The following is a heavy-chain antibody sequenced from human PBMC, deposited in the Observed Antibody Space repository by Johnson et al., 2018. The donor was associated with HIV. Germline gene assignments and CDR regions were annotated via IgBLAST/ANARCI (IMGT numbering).Heavy chain of an antibody. CDR2: INWDGWST. CDR1: GFTFDDYG. J-gene: IGHJ3*02. D-gene: IGHD2-15*01. V-gene: IGHV3-20*04. Sequence: VQLVESGGGVVRPGGSLRLSCAASGFTFDDYGMSWVRQAPGKGLEWVSGINWDGWSTGYADSVKGRFTISRDNGKNSLDLQMNSLRAEDTALYYCAREGGYCSGGSCVNAFDIWCQGTMVTVSS. CDR3: AREGGYCSGGSCVNAFDI.